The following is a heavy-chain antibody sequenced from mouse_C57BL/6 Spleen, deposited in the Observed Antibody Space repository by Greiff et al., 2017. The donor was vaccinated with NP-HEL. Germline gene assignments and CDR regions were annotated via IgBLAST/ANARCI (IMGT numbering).Heavy chain of an antibody. D-gene: IGHD1-1*01. CDR3: ASSIYYYGSSAY. J-gene: IGHJ3*01. CDR2: IDPSDSYT. Sequence: QVQLQQPGAELVKPGASVKLSCKASGYTFTSYWMQWVKQRPGQGLEWIGEIDPSDSYTNYNQKFKGKATLTVDTSSSTAYMQLSSLTSEDSAVYYCASSIYYYGSSAYWGQGTLVTVSA. CDR1: GYTFTSYW. V-gene: IGHV1-50*01.